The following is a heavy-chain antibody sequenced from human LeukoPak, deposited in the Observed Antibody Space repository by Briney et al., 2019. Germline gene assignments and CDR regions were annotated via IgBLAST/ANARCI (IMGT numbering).Heavy chain of an antibody. CDR1: GYTFTDYY. J-gene: IGHJ4*02. D-gene: IGHD6-19*01. Sequence: ASAKVSCKTSGYTFTDYYIHWVRQAPGQGLQWVGWINPNSGGTNFAQKFQGRVTMTSDTSITTAYTELSSLRSDDTAVYYCARATYSSYLDYWGQGTLVTVSS. V-gene: IGHV1-2*02. CDR2: INPNSGGT. CDR3: ARATYSSYLDY.